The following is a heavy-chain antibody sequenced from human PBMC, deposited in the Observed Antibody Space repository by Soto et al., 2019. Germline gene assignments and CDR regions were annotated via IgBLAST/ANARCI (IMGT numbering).Heavy chain of an antibody. D-gene: IGHD2-15*01. J-gene: IGHJ6*02. Sequence: QVQLVQAGAEVKKPGSSVKVSCKAPGGTFSSYAISWVRQAPGQGLEGMGGIIPIFGTANYAQKFQGRVTITADESTSTGYMELSSLRSEDTAVYYCARSQGGSSSLDIYYYYYYGMDVWGQGTTVTVSS. V-gene: IGHV1-69*01. CDR3: ARSQGGSSSLDIYYYYYYGMDV. CDR2: IIPIFGTA. CDR1: GGTFSSYA.